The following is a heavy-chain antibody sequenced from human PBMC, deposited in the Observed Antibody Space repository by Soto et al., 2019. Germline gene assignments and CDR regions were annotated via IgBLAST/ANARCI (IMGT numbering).Heavy chain of an antibody. Sequence: GASVKVSCKASGYSFTSYAINWVRQATGQGLEWMGWMNAGSGNTEYAQKFQGRVTMTRDTSASTAYMELSSLRSEDTAVYYCARDLLVRSGWPYWGQGTLVTVSS. CDR3: ARDLLVRSGWPY. CDR1: GYSFTSYA. J-gene: IGHJ4*02. CDR2: MNAGSGNT. D-gene: IGHD6-19*01. V-gene: IGHV1-8*01.